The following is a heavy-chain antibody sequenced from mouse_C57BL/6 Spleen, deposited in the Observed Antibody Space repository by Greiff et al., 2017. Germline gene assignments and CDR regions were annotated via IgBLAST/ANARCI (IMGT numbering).Heavy chain of an antibody. CDR1: GYAFSSSW. J-gene: IGHJ2*01. V-gene: IGHV1-82*01. CDR3: AREDDGYPGYFDY. Sequence: VQLQQSGPELVKPGASVKISCKASGYAFSSSWMNWVKQRPGKGLEWIGRIYPGDGDTNYNGKFKGKATLTADTSSSTAYMQLSSLTSEDSAVYFCAREDDGYPGYFDYWGQGTTLTVSS. D-gene: IGHD2-3*01. CDR2: IYPGDGDT.